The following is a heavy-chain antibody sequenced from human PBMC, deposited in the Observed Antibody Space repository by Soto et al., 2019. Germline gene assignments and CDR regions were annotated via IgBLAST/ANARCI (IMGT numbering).Heavy chain of an antibody. CDR2: ISYDGSNK. Sequence: QVQLVESGGGVVQPGRSLRLSCAASGFTFSSYAMHWVRQAPGKGLEWVAVISYDGSNKYYADSVKGRFTISRDNSKNTLYLQMNSLRAEDTAVYYCARASVLRFLEWLLCPFDYWGQGTLVTVSS. V-gene: IGHV3-30-3*01. CDR3: ARASVLRFLEWLLCPFDY. CDR1: GFTFSSYA. D-gene: IGHD3-3*01. J-gene: IGHJ4*02.